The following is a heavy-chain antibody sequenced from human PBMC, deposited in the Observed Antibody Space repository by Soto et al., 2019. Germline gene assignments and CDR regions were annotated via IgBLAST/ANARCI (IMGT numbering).Heavy chain of an antibody. CDR2: ISAYNGNT. J-gene: IGHJ4*02. V-gene: IGHV1-18*01. CDR1: GYTFTSYG. Sequence: ASVKVSCKASGYTFTSYGISWVRQAPGQGLEWMGWISAYNGNTNYAQKLQGRVTMTTDTSTSTAYMELRSLRSDDTAVYYCARDPKYYYGSGSYYNVRFDDWGQGTLVTVSS. CDR3: ARDPKYYYGSGSYYNVRFDD. D-gene: IGHD3-10*01.